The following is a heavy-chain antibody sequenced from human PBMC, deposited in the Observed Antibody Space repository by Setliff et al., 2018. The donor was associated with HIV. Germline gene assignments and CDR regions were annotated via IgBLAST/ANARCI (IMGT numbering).Heavy chain of an antibody. CDR1: EYTFTDYF. J-gene: IGHJ4*02. CDR3: ARDKTGDLWYFDS. CDR2: IIPFFRTT. D-gene: IGHD7-27*01. V-gene: IGHV1-69*06. Sequence: SVKVSCKASEYTFTDYFIHWVRQAPGQGLEWMGGIIPFFRTTNYAQKFQGRVTVTADISTSTAYMELRSLRSDDTAVYYCARDKTGDLWYFDSWGQGTLVTVSS.